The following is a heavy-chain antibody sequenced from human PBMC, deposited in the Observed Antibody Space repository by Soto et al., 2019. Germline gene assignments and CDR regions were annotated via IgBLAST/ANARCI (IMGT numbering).Heavy chain of an antibody. CDR2: MNPNSGNT. CDR1: GDGLTIYD. J-gene: IGHJ3*02. Sequence: ASLKVSCEASGDGLTIYDINWVRQATGQGLEWMGWMNPNSGNTGYAQKFQGRVTMTRNTSISTAYMELSSLRAEDTALYYCAKCMQAYWNYDAHHIWGQGTMVTVSS. V-gene: IGHV1-8*01. D-gene: IGHD1-7*01. CDR3: AKCMQAYWNYDAHHI.